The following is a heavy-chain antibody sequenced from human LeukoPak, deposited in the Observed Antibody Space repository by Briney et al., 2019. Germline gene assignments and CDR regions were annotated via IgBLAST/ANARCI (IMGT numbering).Heavy chain of an antibody. CDR1: GFTFNNYA. D-gene: IGHD4-17*01. CDR3: ARELYYDDYSLGY. V-gene: IGHV3-30*04. J-gene: IGHJ4*02. Sequence: GGSLRLSCTASGFTFNNYAMHWVRQAPGKGLEWVALISYDGGSLHYADSVKGRFTISRDNSKSTLFLQINSLTAEDTAVYYCARELYYDDYSLGYWGQGALVTVSS. CDR2: ISYDGGSL.